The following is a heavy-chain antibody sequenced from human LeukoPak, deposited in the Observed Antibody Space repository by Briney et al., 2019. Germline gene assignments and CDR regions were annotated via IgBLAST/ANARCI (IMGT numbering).Heavy chain of an antibody. CDR3: ASSSLVVVVTYGFDI. Sequence: PLGTLSLTCTVSNGPHTSTKGWSLVRPPPGKGLGWIWEISHTGSTNYNPSFNSRVTMSVDKSKNQFSLNLKSVTAADTALYYCASSSLVVVVTYGFDIWGRGTAVTVSS. CDR1: NGPHTSTKG. CDR2: ISHTGST. D-gene: IGHD2-21*01. J-gene: IGHJ3*02. V-gene: IGHV4-4*02.